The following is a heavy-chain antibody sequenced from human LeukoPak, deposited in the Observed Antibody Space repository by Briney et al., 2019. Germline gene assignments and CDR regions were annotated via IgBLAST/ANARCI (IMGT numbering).Heavy chain of an antibody. CDR1: GGSISSGSYY. CDR2: IYTSGST. J-gene: IGHJ3*02. CDR3: ARGEAPGLGAFDI. D-gene: IGHD3-16*01. V-gene: IGHV4-61*02. Sequence: SETLSLTCTVSGGSISSGSYYWSWIRQPAGKGLEWIGRIYTSGSTNYNASLKSRVTISVDTSKNQFSLKLSSVTAADTAVYYCARGEAPGLGAFDIWGQGIMVTVSS.